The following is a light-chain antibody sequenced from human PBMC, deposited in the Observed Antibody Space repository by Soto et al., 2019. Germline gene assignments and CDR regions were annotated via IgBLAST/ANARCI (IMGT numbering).Light chain of an antibody. CDR3: QQYGSSPLT. Sequence: ELVLTQSPGTLSLSPGAIATLSCRASQTVSNTYLAWYQQKPGQAPRLLIYGASSRATGIPDRFSGSGSGTDFTLTISRLEPEDFAVYYCQQYGSSPLTFGGGTKVDIK. J-gene: IGKJ4*01. V-gene: IGKV3-20*01. CDR2: GAS. CDR1: QTVSNTY.